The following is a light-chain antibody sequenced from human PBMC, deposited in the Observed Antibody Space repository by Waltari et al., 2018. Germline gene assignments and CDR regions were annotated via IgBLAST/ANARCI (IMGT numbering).Light chain of an antibody. J-gene: IGKJ2*03. CDR1: HDIGTY. CDR2: SAS. Sequence: DIQMTQSPSSLSASVGARVTITCRASHDIGTYLNWYQHKPGKAPKLLIYSASTLQSGVPPRFSGSGSVTDYTLTIFDLQSEDFATYYCQQTYITPPHSFGQGTKLEI. CDR3: QQTYITPPHS. V-gene: IGKV1-39*01.